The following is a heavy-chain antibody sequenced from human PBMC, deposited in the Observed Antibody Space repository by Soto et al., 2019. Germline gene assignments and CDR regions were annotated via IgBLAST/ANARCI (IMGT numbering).Heavy chain of an antibody. V-gene: IGHV5-10-1*01. D-gene: IGHD3-22*01. Sequence: GESLKISFKGSGYSFGGYWITWVRQKPGKGLECMGRIDPSDSQTYYSPSFRGHVSISATKSITTVFLQWSSLRASDTAMYYCARQIYDSDTGPNFQYYFDSWGQGTPVTVSS. CDR2: IDPSDSQT. J-gene: IGHJ4*02. CDR3: ARQIYDSDTGPNFQYYFDS. CDR1: GYSFGGYW.